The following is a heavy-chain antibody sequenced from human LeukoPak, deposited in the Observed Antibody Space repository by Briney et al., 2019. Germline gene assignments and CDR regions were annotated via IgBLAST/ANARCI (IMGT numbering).Heavy chain of an antibody. V-gene: IGHV3-15*01. CDR3: TTGPGDYGDYSSSY. D-gene: IGHD4-17*01. Sequence: PGGPLRLSCAASGFTFSNAWMSWVRQAPGKGLEWVGRIKSKTDGGTTDYAAPVKGRFTISRDDSKNTLYLQMNSLKTEDTAVYYCTTGPGDYGDYSSSYWGQGTLVTVSS. J-gene: IGHJ4*02. CDR1: GFTFSNAW. CDR2: IKSKTDGGTT.